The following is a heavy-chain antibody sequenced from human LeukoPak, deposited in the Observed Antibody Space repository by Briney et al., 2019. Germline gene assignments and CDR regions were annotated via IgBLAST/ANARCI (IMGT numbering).Heavy chain of an antibody. D-gene: IGHD2-15*01. CDR3: AKKGGRAYYYYMDV. V-gene: IGHV3-23*01. CDR1: GFTFSTYA. CDR2: ISGSGGST. Sequence: GGSLRLSCEASGFTFSTYAMSWVRQAPGKGLEWVSAISGSGGSTYYADSVKGRFIISRDNSKNTLYLQMNSLRAEDTAVYYCAKKGGRAYYYYMDVWGKGTTVTVSS. J-gene: IGHJ6*03.